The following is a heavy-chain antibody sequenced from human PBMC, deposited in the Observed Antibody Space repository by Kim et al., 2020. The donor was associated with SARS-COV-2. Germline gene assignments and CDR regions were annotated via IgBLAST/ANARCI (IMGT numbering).Heavy chain of an antibody. Sequence: YTPPRKSRVTISVDTSKNQFSLKLSSVTAADTAVYYCASYDFWSGYYFDYWGQGTLVTVSS. D-gene: IGHD3-3*01. J-gene: IGHJ4*02. CDR3: ASYDFWSGYYFDY. V-gene: IGHV4-4*09.